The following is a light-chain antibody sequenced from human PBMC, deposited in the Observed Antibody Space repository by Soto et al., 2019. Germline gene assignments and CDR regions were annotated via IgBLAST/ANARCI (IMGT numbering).Light chain of an antibody. Sequence: DIQMTQSPSTLSASVGDRVTITCRASQSISGWLAWYQQKPGKPPKFLIYKASSLYFGVPSSFSGRCSGTEVTRTISSLQPDDCATYYCQHYDSYSWTFGQGTKVEIK. CDR2: KAS. J-gene: IGKJ1*01. CDR1: QSISGW. CDR3: QHYDSYSWT. V-gene: IGKV1-5*03.